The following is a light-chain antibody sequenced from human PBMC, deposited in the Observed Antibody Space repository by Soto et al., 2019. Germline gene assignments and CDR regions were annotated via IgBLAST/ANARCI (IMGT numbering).Light chain of an antibody. V-gene: IGKV1-17*02. CDR1: QDIRND. J-gene: IGKJ1*01. CDR3: LQHHNDRWT. CDR2: SAS. Sequence: DIQMTQSPSSLSASVGDRVTITCRTSQDIRNDLGWYQQKPGKAPKRLLHSASSLQSGVPSRFSGSGSGTEFTLTISNLQPEDFATYYCLQHHNDRWTFGQGTKVEIK.